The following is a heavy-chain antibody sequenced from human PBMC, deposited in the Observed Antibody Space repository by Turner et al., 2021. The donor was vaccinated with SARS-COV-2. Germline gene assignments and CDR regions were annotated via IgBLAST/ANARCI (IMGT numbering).Heavy chain of an antibody. V-gene: IGHV1-24*01. D-gene: IGHD1-26*01. CDR2: FDAEDGET. J-gene: IGHJ5*02. CDR1: GYTLPELS. Sequence: QVQLVQSGAEVKKPGASVKVSCKVSGYTLPELSMHLVRQAPGKGLEGMGGFDAEDGETIYAQTVQGRVTMTKDTATDSAYTALSSLSSEDTAVYYGTTSPPCEGATRWFDPWGQGTLVTVSS. CDR3: TTSPPCEGATRWFDP.